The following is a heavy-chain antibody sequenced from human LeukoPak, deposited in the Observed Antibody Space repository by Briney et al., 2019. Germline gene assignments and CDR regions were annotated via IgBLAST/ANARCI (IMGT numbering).Heavy chain of an antibody. CDR2: ISSSSSYI. J-gene: IGHJ6*04. CDR3: ARDRGTRSYYYYGMDA. V-gene: IGHV3-21*01. D-gene: IGHD1-14*01. Sequence: GGSLRLSCAASGFTFSSYSMNWVRQAPGKGLEWVSSISSSSSYIYYADSVKGRFTISRDNAKNSLYLQMNSLRAEDTAVYYGARDRGTRSYYYYGMDAWGKGPTVPVS. CDR1: GFTFSSYS.